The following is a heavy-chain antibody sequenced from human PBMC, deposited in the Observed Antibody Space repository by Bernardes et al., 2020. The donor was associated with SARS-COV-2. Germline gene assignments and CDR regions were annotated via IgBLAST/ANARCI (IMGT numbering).Heavy chain of an antibody. CDR2: VSSRGSTI. Sequence: GGSLRLSCAASGFTVSDYYFSWIRQAPGKGLEWISYVSSRGSTIQYADSVKGRFTISRDNARMSLYLQMDSLRVDDTAIYYCARATCSGGSCFPNYFDSWGQGTLVTVSS. V-gene: IGHV3-11*01. CDR3: ARATCSGGSCFPNYFDS. D-gene: IGHD2-15*01. J-gene: IGHJ4*02. CDR1: GFTVSDYY.